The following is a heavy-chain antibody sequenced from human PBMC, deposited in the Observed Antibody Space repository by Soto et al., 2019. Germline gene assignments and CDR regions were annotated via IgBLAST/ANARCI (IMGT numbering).Heavy chain of an antibody. CDR1: GFTFSSYA. CDR3: AKDPHYCSSTSCYGGAFDI. CDR2: ISGSGGST. Sequence: GESLKISCAASGFTFSSYAMSWVRQAPGKGLEWVSAISGSGGSTYYADSVKGRFTISRDNSKNTLYLQMNSLRAEDTAVYYCAKDPHYCSSTSCYGGAFDIWGQGTMVTVSS. D-gene: IGHD2-2*01. V-gene: IGHV3-23*01. J-gene: IGHJ3*02.